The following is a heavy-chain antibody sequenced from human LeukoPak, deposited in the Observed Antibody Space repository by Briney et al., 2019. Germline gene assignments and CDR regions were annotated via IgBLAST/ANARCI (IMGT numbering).Heavy chain of an antibody. CDR1: GGSFSGYY. V-gene: IGHV4-34*01. Sequence: SSETLSLTCAVYGGSFSGYYWSWIRQPPGKGLEWIGEINHSGSTNYNPSLKSRVTISVDTSKNQFSLKLSSVTAADTAVYYYARGPLNYDILTGYYTTYYFDYWGQGTLVTVSS. CDR3: ARGPLNYDILTGYYTTYYFDY. D-gene: IGHD3-9*01. CDR2: INHSGST. J-gene: IGHJ4*02.